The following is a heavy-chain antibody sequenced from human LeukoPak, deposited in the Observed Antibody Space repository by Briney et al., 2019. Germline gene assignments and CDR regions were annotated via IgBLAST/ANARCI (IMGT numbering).Heavy chain of an antibody. D-gene: IGHD6-19*01. Sequence: SETLSLTCTVSGGSISSYYWSWIRQPAGKGLEWIGSIYYSGSTYYNPSLKSRVTISVDTSKNQFSLKLSSVTAADTAVYYCARDLYSSGWYLDYYYYMDVWGKGTTVTVSS. CDR2: IYYSGST. CDR1: GGSISSYY. V-gene: IGHV4-4*07. J-gene: IGHJ6*03. CDR3: ARDLYSSGWYLDYYYYMDV.